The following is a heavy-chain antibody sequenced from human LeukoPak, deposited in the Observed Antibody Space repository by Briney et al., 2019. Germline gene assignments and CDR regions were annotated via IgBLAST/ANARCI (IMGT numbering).Heavy chain of an antibody. Sequence: GGSLRLSCAASGFTFSSYAMSWVRQAPGKGLEWVSTLSDISNYTYYADSVKGRFTISRDKSKNTLYLQMNSLRAEDTAVYYCVGRIFDIWSQGTMVTVSS. CDR2: LSDISNYT. J-gene: IGHJ3*02. V-gene: IGHV3-23*01. CDR3: VGRIFDI. CDR1: GFTFSSYA.